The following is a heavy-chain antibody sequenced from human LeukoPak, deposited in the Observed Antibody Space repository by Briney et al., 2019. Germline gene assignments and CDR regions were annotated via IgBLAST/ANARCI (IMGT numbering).Heavy chain of an antibody. Sequence: GGSLRLSCAASGFTFSDYYMSWIRQAPGKGLEWVSYISSSGSTIYYADSVKGRFTISGDNAKNSLYLQMNRLRAEDTAVYYCARDVIESLDAFDIWGQGTMVTVSS. J-gene: IGHJ3*02. V-gene: IGHV3-11*01. CDR3: ARDVIESLDAFDI. CDR1: GFTFSDYY. D-gene: IGHD3-22*01. CDR2: ISSSGSTI.